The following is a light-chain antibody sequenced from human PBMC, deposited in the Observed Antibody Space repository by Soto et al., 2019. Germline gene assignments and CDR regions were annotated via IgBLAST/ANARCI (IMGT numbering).Light chain of an antibody. CDR2: KAS. J-gene: IGKJ4*01. V-gene: IGKV1-5*03. Sequence: DIQMTQSPSTLSASVGDRVIITCRASQKINNWLAWYQQKPGKPPKLLISKASNLESGVPSRFSGSGSETEFTLTISSLQPDDFATYSCQQYNSYSLLTFAGGTRVDIK. CDR3: QQYNSYSLLT. CDR1: QKINNW.